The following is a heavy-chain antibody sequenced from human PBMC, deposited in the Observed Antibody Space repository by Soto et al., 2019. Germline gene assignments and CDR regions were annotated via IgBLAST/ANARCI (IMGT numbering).Heavy chain of an antibody. CDR1: GGSISSYY. CDR2: IYYSGST. CDR3: ARSTPTIFGVVIIFDS. V-gene: IGHV4-59*01. J-gene: IGHJ4*02. Sequence: PSETLSLTCSVSGGSISSYYWSWIRQPPGKGLEWIGYIYYSGSTNYNPSLKSRVTISVDTSKNQFSLKLSSVTAADTAVYYCARSTPTIFGVVIIFDSWGQGTLVTVYS. D-gene: IGHD3-3*01.